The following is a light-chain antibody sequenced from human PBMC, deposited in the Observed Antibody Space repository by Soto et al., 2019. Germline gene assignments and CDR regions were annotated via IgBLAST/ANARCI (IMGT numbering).Light chain of an antibody. V-gene: IGKV2D-29*01. CDR2: EVS. CDR1: QSLLHSDGKTY. J-gene: IGKJ1*01. Sequence: DIVMTQTPISLSVTPGQPTSISCKSSQSLLHSDGKTYLSWYLQKPGQPPQLLISEVSNRFSGVPDRLSCSGSGTDFTLKISRVEADDVGVYYCMQSLELPRTFGQGTKVEIK. CDR3: MQSLELPRT.